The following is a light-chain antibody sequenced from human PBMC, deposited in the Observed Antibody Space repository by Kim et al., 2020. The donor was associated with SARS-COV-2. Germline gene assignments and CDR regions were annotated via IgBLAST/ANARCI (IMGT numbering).Light chain of an antibody. CDR1: NIGIKS. CDR2: YDG. V-gene: IGLV3-21*04. J-gene: IGLJ2*01. CDR3: QVWDSSSDHMV. Sequence: APEKTARITCGGNNIGIKSVHWYQQKPGQAPVRVIYYDGDRPSGIPERFSGSNAGNTATLTISRVEVGDEADYYCQVWDSSSDHMVFGGGTQLTVL.